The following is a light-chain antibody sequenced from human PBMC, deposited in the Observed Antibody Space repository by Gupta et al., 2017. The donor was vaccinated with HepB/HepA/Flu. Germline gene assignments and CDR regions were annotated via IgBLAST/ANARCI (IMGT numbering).Light chain of an antibody. CDR1: QGISRW. Sequence: TCRASQGISRWLAWYQQKPGKAAKLLIYAASSLQSGVPSRFSGSGSGTDFTLTISSLKPEDFATYYCQQANSVPPRLTFGGGTKVEIK. CDR3: QQANSVPPRLT. J-gene: IGKJ4*01. V-gene: IGKV1-12*01. CDR2: AAS.